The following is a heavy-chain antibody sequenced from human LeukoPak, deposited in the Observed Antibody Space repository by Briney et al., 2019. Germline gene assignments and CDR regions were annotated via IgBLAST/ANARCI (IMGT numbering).Heavy chain of an antibody. CDR3: ARRPRGVIIKTWFDS. J-gene: IGHJ5*01. D-gene: IGHD3-10*01. Sequence: SETLSLTCTVSGGSINSYYWSWIRQPPGKGLECIGYIHYTGSTNYNPSLKSRVTISVDTSKSQFSLNLSSVTAADTAVYYCARRPRGVIIKTWFDSWGQGTLVTVSS. CDR2: IHYTGST. CDR1: GGSINSYY. V-gene: IGHV4-59*12.